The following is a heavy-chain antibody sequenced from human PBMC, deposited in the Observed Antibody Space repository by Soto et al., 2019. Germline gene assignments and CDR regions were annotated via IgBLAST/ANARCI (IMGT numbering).Heavy chain of an antibody. J-gene: IGHJ5*02. CDR2: IYYSGST. CDR1: GGSVSSGSYY. V-gene: IGHV4-61*01. D-gene: IGHD6-13*01. CDR3: ARDIGAGGIAAAQYDLFYL. Sequence: SATLSLTCTVSGGSVSSGSYYWSWIRQPPGKGLEWIGYIYYSGSTNYNPSLKSRVTISVDTSKNQFSLKLSSVTAADTAVYYCARDIGAGGIAAAQYDLFYLSGQGKLVTVYS.